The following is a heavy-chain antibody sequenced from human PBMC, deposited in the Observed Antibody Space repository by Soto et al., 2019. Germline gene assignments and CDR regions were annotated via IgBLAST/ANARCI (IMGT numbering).Heavy chain of an antibody. V-gene: IGHV1-8*01. CDR1: GYTFTSYD. Sequence: ASVKVSCKASGYTFTSYDINWVRQATGQGLEWMGWMNPNSGNTGYAQKFQGRVTMTRNTSISTAYMELSSLRSEDTAVYYCARGGFDCSGGSCYLYYYYYGTDVWGQGTTVTVSS. D-gene: IGHD2-15*01. CDR2: MNPNSGNT. J-gene: IGHJ6*02. CDR3: ARGGFDCSGGSCYLYYYYYGTDV.